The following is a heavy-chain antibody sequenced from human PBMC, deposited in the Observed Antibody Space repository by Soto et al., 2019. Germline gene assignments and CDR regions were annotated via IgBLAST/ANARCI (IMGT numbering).Heavy chain of an antibody. D-gene: IGHD3-10*01. Sequence: SETLSLTCAVYGGSFSGCYWSWIRQPPGKGLEWIGEINHSGSTNYNPSLKSRVTISVDTSKNQFSLKLSSVTAADTAVYYCARALGLTYGSAPRYYYYGMDVWGQGTTVTVSS. J-gene: IGHJ6*02. CDR1: GGSFSGCY. V-gene: IGHV4-34*01. CDR3: ARALGLTYGSAPRYYYYGMDV. CDR2: INHSGST.